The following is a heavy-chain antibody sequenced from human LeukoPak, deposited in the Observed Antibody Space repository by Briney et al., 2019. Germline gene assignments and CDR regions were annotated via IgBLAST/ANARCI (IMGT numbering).Heavy chain of an antibody. CDR2: VKRKSDGGTA. D-gene: IGHD2-15*01. Sequence: GGSLRLSCAASGFSFTNAWMNWVRQPPGKGLKWVGRVKRKSDGGTADYAAPVEGRFTISRDDSKNTLYLQINSLKTEDTAIYYCIAFESGRYHWGQGTLVTVSS. V-gene: IGHV3-15*01. CDR3: IAFESGRYH. CDR1: GFSFTNAW. J-gene: IGHJ5*02.